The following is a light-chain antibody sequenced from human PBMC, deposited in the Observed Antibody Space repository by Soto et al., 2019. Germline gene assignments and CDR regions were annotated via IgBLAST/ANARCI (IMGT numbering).Light chain of an antibody. CDR1: SSDIGYYNY. J-gene: IGLJ3*02. CDR3: TSFTSSNTWV. Sequence: QSALTQPASVSGSPGQPITISCAGTSSDIGYYNYVSWYQQHPGKAPKLMIYQVSHRPSGVSNRFSDSKSGYTASLTISGLQAEDEADYHCTSFTSSNTWVFGGGTKLTVL. V-gene: IGLV2-14*01. CDR2: QVS.